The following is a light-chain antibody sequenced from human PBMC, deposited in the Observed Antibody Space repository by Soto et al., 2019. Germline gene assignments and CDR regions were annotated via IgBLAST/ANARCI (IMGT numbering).Light chain of an antibody. V-gene: IGKV1-39*01. Sequence: DIQMTQSPSSLSASVGDRVTITCRASQSIGRFLNWHQQKPGKAPNVLINVASTLRSGVPSRFSGSGSGTDFNLTINSLQPEDFATYFFQQSFTNTLTFGGGTKVEIK. CDR1: QSIGRF. J-gene: IGKJ4*01. CDR2: VAS. CDR3: QQSFTNTLT.